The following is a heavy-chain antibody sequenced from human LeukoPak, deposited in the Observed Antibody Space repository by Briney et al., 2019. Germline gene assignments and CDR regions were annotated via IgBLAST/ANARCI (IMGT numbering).Heavy chain of an antibody. D-gene: IGHD4-17*01. CDR2: ISHSGTA. CDR3: ARKTVTTGVDY. CDR1: GGSFSGYF. V-gene: IGHV4-34*01. J-gene: IGHJ4*02. Sequence: ETLFLTCAVYGGSFSGYFWSWIRQPPGKGLEWIGEISHSGTANYNPSLKSRFTISVDTSKNQFSLRLTSVTAADTAVYYCARKTVTTGVDYWGQGTLVTVSS.